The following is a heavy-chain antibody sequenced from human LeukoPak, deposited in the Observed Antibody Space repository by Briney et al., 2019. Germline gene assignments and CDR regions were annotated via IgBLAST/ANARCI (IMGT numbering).Heavy chain of an antibody. CDR3: ARGVEMAPYYYYGMDV. V-gene: IGHV1-69*13. Sequence: RASVNVSCKASGGTFSSYAISWVRQAPGQGLEWMGGIIPIFGTANYAQKFQGRVTITADESTSTAYMELSSLRSEDTAVYYCARGVEMAPYYYYGMDVWGQGTTVTVSS. J-gene: IGHJ6*02. D-gene: IGHD5-24*01. CDR1: GGTFSSYA. CDR2: IIPIFGTA.